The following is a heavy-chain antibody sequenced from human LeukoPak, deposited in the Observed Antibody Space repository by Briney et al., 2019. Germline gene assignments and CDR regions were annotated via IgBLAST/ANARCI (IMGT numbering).Heavy chain of an antibody. J-gene: IGHJ4*02. Sequence: ASVKVFCKASGYTFTSYDINWVRQATGQRLEWMGWMNPNSGSSGYAQKFDGRVTMTRNTSISTAYMELSSLRSEDTAVYYCARLGEPKLRLGELSYHYWGQGTLVTVSS. CDR1: GYTFTSYD. V-gene: IGHV1-8*01. CDR2: MNPNSGSS. D-gene: IGHD3-16*02. CDR3: ARLGEPKLRLGELSYHY.